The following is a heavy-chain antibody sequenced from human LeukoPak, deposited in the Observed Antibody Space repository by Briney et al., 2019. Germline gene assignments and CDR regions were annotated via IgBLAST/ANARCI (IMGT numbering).Heavy chain of an antibody. J-gene: IGHJ4*02. V-gene: IGHV4-39*01. D-gene: IGHD6-19*01. CDR1: GGSISSSSYY. Sequence: SETLSLTCTVSGGSISSSSYYWGWIRQPPGKGLEWVGTIYYTGSTYYNPSLKCRVTISVATSKMQCSLKLSAVTAADTAVYYCARRRGWYPVDYWGQGTLVTVSS. CDR2: IYYTGST. CDR3: ARRRGWYPVDY.